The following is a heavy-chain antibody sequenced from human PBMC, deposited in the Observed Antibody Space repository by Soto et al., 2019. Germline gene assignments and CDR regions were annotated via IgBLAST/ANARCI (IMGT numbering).Heavy chain of an antibody. J-gene: IGHJ6*02. CDR2: FFSDAER. V-gene: IGHV2-26*01. Sequence: ASGPTLVNPTETLTLTCSVSGFSLTNGRMGVSWIRQPPGKALERLAHFFSDAERSYSTSMQSRLNMYKDSSGSQVVLTMTNMAPADTATYFCARMDGDYNYYGLDVWGHGIAVTVSS. CDR3: ARMDGDYNYYGLDV. D-gene: IGHD4-17*01. CDR1: GFSLTNGRMG.